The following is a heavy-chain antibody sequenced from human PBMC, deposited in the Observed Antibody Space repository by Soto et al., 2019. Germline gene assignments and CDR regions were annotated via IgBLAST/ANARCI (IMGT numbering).Heavy chain of an antibody. CDR3: ARVGANKYYDFWSGYLQPFGY. Sequence: ASVKVSCKASGYTFTGYYMHWVRQAPGQGLEWMGWINPNSGGTNYAQKFQGRVTTTRDTSISTAYMELSRLRSDDTAVYYCARVGANKYYDFWSGYLQPFGYWGQGTLVTVSS. V-gene: IGHV1-2*02. CDR1: GYTFTGYY. D-gene: IGHD3-3*01. J-gene: IGHJ4*02. CDR2: INPNSGGT.